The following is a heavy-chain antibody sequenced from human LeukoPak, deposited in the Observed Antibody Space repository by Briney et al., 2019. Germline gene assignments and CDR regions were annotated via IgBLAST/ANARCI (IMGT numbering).Heavy chain of an antibody. J-gene: IGHJ6*02. CDR3: ARAIQYCSSTSCYGAYYYYGMDV. CDR2: INPNSGGT. Sequence: GASVKVSCKASGYTFTGYYMHWVRQAPGQGLEWMGWINPNSGGTNYAQKFQGRVTMTRDTSISTAYIELSRLRSDDTAVYYCARAIQYCSSTSCYGAYYYYGMDVWGQGTTVTVSS. CDR1: GYTFTGYY. V-gene: IGHV1-2*02. D-gene: IGHD2-2*01.